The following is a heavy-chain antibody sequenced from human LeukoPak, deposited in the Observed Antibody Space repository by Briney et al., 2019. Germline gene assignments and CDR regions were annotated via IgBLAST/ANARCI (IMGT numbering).Heavy chain of an antibody. V-gene: IGHV4-31*03. D-gene: IGHD5-18*01. Sequence: SETLSLTCTVSGGSISSGGYYWSWIRQHPGKGLEWIGYIYYSGSTYYNPSLKSRVTISVDTSKNQFSLKLSSVTAADTAVYYCARDNGVDTAMTGEYYYYYGMDVWGQGTTVTVSS. CDR3: ARDNGVDTAMTGEYYYYYGMDV. CDR1: GGSISSGGYY. J-gene: IGHJ6*02. CDR2: IYYSGST.